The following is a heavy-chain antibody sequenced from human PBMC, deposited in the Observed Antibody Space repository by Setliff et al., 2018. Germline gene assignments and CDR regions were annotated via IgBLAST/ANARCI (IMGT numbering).Heavy chain of an antibody. Sequence: GASVKVSCKASGYTFNTYDINRVRQATGQGLEWMGWMNPDSGHAGFSQKFKGRVSMTRDTSINTAYMELSDLRSEDTGIYYCARKGWGDYWGQGSLVTVSS. D-gene: IGHD1-26*01. V-gene: IGHV1-8*02. CDR2: MNPDSGHA. CDR1: GYTFNTYD. CDR3: ARKGWGDY. J-gene: IGHJ4*02.